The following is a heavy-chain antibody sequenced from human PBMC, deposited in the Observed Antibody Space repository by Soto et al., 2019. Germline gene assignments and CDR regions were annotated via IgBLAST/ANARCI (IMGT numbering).Heavy chain of an antibody. CDR3: ASPPVTGRYSYYGMDA. V-gene: IGHV1-69*01. CDR2: LIPVFDTP. D-gene: IGHD4-4*01. Sequence: QVQPVQSGSEVKKPGSSVRVSCKTGSFYAVSWVRQAPGQGLEWMGGLIPVFDTPSYAQKLQGRVTITADESKSTAYMELSSLRSEDTALYYCASPPVTGRYSYYGMDAGNQGIAVSGSS. J-gene: IGHJ6*02. CDR1: SFYA.